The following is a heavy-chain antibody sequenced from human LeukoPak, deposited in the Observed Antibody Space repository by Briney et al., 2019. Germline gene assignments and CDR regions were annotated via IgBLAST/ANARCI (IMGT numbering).Heavy chain of an antibody. CDR3: ARFIAAPYYFDY. J-gene: IGHJ4*02. V-gene: IGHV3-21*01. Sequence: PGGSLRLSCAASGFTFSSYSMNWVRQAPGKGLEWVSFISIDSVKGRFTISRDNAKNSLYLQMNSLRAEDTAVYYCARFIAAPYYFDYWGRGTLVTVSS. D-gene: IGHD6-13*01. CDR1: GFTFSSYS. CDR2: IS.